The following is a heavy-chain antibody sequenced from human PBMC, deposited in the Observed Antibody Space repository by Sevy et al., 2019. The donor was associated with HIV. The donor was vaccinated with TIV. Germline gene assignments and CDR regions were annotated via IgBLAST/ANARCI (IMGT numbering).Heavy chain of an antibody. CDR1: GFTFSGSA. CDR2: IRSKGNSYAT. J-gene: IGHJ4*02. CDR3: TRGGARDSSSWYDYFDY. Sequence: GGSLRLSCAASGFTFSGSAMQWVRQASGKGLEWVGRIRSKGNSYATAYAASVKGRFTISRDDSKNTVYLQMNSLKTEHTAVYYCTRGGARDSSSWYDYFDYWGQGTLVTVSS. D-gene: IGHD6-13*01. V-gene: IGHV3-73*01.